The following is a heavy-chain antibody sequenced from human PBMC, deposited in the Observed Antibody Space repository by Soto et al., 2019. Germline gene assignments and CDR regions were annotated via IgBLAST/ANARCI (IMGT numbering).Heavy chain of an antibody. CDR3: ATAGYYDSSGHAFDI. CDR2: FDPEDGET. Sequence: SVQVSCKVSGYTLTELSMHWVRQAPGKGLEWMGGFDPEDGETIYAQKFQGRVTMTEDTSTDTAYMELSSLRSEDTAVYYCATAGYYDSSGHAFDIWGQGTMVTVSS. V-gene: IGHV1-24*01. CDR1: GYTLTELS. J-gene: IGHJ3*02. D-gene: IGHD3-22*01.